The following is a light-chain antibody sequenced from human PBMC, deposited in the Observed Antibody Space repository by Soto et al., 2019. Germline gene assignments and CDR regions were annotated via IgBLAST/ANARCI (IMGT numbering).Light chain of an antibody. CDR2: DAS. J-gene: IGKJ4*01. CDR3: QQRSDWPST. V-gene: IGKV3-11*01. Sequence: EIVVTQSPATLSLSPGERATLSCRASQSVSSYLAWYQQKPGQAPRLLIYDASNRATGIPARFSGSGSGTDFTLTISSLEADDVAVYYCQQRSDWPSTFGGGTKVQIK. CDR1: QSVSSY.